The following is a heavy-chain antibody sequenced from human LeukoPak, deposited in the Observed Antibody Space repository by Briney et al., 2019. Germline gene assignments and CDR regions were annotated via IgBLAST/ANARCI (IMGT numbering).Heavy chain of an antibody. Sequence: SETLSLTCTVFGDSISSYYWSWIRQPPGKGLEWIGYIYYSGSTNYNPSLKSRVTISVDTSKNQFSLKLSAVTAADTAVYYCTREGYSSPDYWGQGTLVTVSS. CDR1: GDSISSYY. CDR2: IYYSGST. V-gene: IGHV4-59*12. D-gene: IGHD5-18*01. CDR3: TREGYSSPDY. J-gene: IGHJ4*02.